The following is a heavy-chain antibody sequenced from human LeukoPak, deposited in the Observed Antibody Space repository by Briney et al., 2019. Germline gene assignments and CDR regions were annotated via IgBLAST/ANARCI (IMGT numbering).Heavy chain of an antibody. CDR2: IGTAGDT. Sequence: EGSLRLSCEASGFTFSRYDMHWVRQATGKGLEWVSAIGTAGDTYYPGSVKGRFTISRENAKNSLYLQMNSLRAGDTAVYYCARGGYCSGGSCYLGSSWFDPWGQGTLVTVSS. J-gene: IGHJ5*02. CDR1: GFTFSRYD. V-gene: IGHV3-13*01. D-gene: IGHD2-15*01. CDR3: ARGGYCSGGSCYLGSSWFDP.